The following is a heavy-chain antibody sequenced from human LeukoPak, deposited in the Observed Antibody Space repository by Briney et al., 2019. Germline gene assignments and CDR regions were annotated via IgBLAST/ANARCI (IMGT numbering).Heavy chain of an antibody. J-gene: IGHJ4*02. D-gene: IGHD2-21*01. Sequence: SETLSLTFTVSGGSTSSSSYYWGWIRQPPGKGLEWIGSIYYSGSTYYNPSLKSRVTISVDTSKNQFSLKLSSVTAADTAVYYCARHIPPDSHWGQGTLVTVSS. CDR1: GGSTSSSSYY. CDR3: ARHIPPDSH. V-gene: IGHV4-39*01. CDR2: IYYSGST.